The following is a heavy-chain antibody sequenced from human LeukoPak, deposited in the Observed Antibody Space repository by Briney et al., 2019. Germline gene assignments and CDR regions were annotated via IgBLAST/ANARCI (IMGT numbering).Heavy chain of an antibody. Sequence: SETLSLTCSVSGVSMSSGGYYWNWIRQTPGKGLEWIAYIYHSGTTSHNPSLMSRVTISVDRSKNQFSLRLNSVTAADTVVYYCARSSYSYYNTSGYSPFDYWGRGTLVTVSS. CDR1: GVSMSSGGYY. V-gene: IGHV4-30-2*01. CDR2: IYHSGTT. J-gene: IGHJ4*02. CDR3: ARSSYSYYNTSGYSPFDY. D-gene: IGHD3-22*01.